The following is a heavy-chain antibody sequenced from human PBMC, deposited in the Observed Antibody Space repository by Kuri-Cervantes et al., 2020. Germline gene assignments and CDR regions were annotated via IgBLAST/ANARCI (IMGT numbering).Heavy chain of an antibody. CDR2: ISSSSTYI. Sequence: GESLKISCAASGFTFSDYYMSWIRQAPAQGLEWVSSISSSSTYIFYADSVKGRFTISRDNAKNSLYLQMNSLRAEDTAVYYCARGGPDAFDIWGQGTMVTVSS. J-gene: IGHJ3*02. CDR3: ARGGPDAFDI. CDR1: GFTFSDYY. V-gene: IGHV3-11*06.